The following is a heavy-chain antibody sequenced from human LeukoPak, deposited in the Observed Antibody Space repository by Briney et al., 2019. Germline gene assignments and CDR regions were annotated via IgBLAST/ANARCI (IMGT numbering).Heavy chain of an antibody. CDR3: AKDITTVTNEGFDY. J-gene: IGHJ4*02. CDR1: GGSISSGSYY. D-gene: IGHD4-17*01. Sequence: SETLSLTCTVSGGSISSGSYYWSWIRQPAGKGLEWIGRIYTSGSTNYNPSLKSRVTISVDTSKNQFSLKLSSVTAADTAVYYCAKDITTVTNEGFDYWGQGTLVTVSS. CDR2: IYTSGST. V-gene: IGHV4-61*02.